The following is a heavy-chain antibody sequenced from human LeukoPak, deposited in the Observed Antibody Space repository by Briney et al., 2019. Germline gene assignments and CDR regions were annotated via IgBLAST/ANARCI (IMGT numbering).Heavy chain of an antibody. CDR1: GGSISSSSYY. D-gene: IGHD2-15*01. V-gene: IGHV4-39*02. J-gene: IGHJ3*02. CDR3: ARDNCSGGSCWSYAFDI. CDR2: IYYSGST. Sequence: SETLSLTCTVSGGSISSSSYYWGWIRQPPGKGLEWIGSIYYSGSTYYNPSLKSRVTISVDTSKNQFSLKLSSVTAADTAVYYCARDNCSGGSCWSYAFDIWGQGTMVTVSS.